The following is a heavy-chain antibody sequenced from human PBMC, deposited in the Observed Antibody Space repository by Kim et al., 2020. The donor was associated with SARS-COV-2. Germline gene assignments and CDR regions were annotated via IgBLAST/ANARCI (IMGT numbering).Heavy chain of an antibody. Sequence: ADHVTSRYTITRDKSKITLYHQMNSLRAEDTAVYYCARGPSTDYGDHHFDYWGQGTLVTVSS. D-gene: IGHD4-17*01. J-gene: IGHJ4*02. V-gene: IGHV3-66*01. CDR3: ARGPSTDYGDHHFDY.